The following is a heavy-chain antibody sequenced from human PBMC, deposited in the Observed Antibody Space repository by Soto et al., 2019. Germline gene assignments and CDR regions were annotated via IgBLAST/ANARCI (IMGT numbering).Heavy chain of an antibody. CDR3: AKETSAYEIDY. Sequence: RLSCAASGFIFSGYAMHWVRQAPGKGLNWVAVISYDVDTKYYADSVKGRFTVSRDNSKNTLYVQMNNLSPEDTAMYYCAKETSAYEIDYWGQGTLVTVSS. CDR2: ISYDVDTK. J-gene: IGHJ4*02. V-gene: IGHV3-30-3*01. CDR1: GFIFSGYA. D-gene: IGHD5-12*01.